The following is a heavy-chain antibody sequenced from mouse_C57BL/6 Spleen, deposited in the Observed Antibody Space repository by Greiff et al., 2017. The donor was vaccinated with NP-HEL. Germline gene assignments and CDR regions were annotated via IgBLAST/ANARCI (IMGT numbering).Heavy chain of an antibody. Sequence: VQLQQSGPELVKPGASVKISCKASGYAFSSSWMNWVKQRPGKGLEWIGRIYPGDGDTNYNGKFKGKATLTADKSSSTAYMQLSSLTSEDSAVYFCARGGNYYGSRNYAMDYWGQGTSVTVSS. J-gene: IGHJ4*01. D-gene: IGHD1-1*01. CDR2: IYPGDGDT. CDR1: GYAFSSSW. V-gene: IGHV1-82*01. CDR3: ARGGNYYGSRNYAMDY.